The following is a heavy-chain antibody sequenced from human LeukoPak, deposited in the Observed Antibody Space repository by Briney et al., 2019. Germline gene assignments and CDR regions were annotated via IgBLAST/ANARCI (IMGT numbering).Heavy chain of an antibody. V-gene: IGHV4-39*07. CDR1: GGSIRTDHVY. CDR3: ARDTYDVWSDSLLGVFDI. J-gene: IGHJ3*02. Sequence: SETLSLTCTVSGGSIRTDHVYWAWIRQPPGKGLEWIGLIDYSGTTHYNPSLKSRLIISVDTSSKRLSLKMSSVTAADTAVYYCARDTYDVWSDSLLGVFDIWGQGSLVTVSS. CDR2: IDYSGTT. D-gene: IGHD3-3*01.